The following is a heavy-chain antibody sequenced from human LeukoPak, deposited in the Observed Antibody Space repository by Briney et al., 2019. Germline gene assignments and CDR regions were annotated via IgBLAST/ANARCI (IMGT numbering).Heavy chain of an antibody. V-gene: IGHV3-74*01. CDR2: INTDGSST. CDR1: GFTFNNYW. CDR3: ARDGRFGYGMDV. J-gene: IGHJ6*02. Sequence: PGGSLRLSCTASGFTFNNYWMHWVRQAPGKGPVWVSRINTDGSSTSYADSVKGRFTISRDNAKNTLYLQMNSLRAEDTAVYYCARDGRFGYGMDVWGQGTTVTVPS. D-gene: IGHD3-10*01.